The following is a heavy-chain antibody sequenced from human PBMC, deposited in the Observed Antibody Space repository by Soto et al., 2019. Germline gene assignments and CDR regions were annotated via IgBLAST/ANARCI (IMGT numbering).Heavy chain of an antibody. D-gene: IGHD6-19*01. CDR1: GLTFGSRA. Sequence: EVQLLESGGDLIQPGGSLRLSCVASGLTFGSRAMSWVRQSPGEGLEWVSTITDTGGDAKYADSVRGRFAISKDNSKNTLYLQMNSLRAEDTAVYYCAKMGIAVAGTWAAEDFWGQGTLVTVSS. J-gene: IGHJ4*02. CDR2: ITDTGGDA. V-gene: IGHV3-23*01. CDR3: AKMGIAVAGTWAAEDF.